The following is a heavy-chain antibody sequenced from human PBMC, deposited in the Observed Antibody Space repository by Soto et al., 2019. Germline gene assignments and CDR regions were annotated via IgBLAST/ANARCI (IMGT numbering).Heavy chain of an antibody. CDR1: GYTFTSYD. J-gene: IGHJ4*02. CDR2: MNPNSGNT. D-gene: IGHD2-2*01. CDR3: ARGFDCSSTSCDGIDY. V-gene: IGHV1-8*01. Sequence: ASVKGSCKASGYTFTSYDINWVRQATGQGLEWMGWMNPNSGNTGYAQKFQGRVTMTRNTSISTAYMELSSLRSEDTAVYYCARGFDCSSTSCDGIDYWGQGTLVTVSS.